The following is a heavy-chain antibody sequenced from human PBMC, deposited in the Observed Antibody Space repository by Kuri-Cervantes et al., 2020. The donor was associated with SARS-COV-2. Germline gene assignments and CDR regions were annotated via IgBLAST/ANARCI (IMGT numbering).Heavy chain of an antibody. CDR1: GYTFTSYY. D-gene: IGHD6-13*01. CDR2: INAGNGNT. CDR3: ARDLGSSRHTYFDY. Sequence: ASVKVSCKASGYTFTSYYMHWVRQAPGQGLEWMGWINAGNGNTKYSQKFQGRVTITRDTSASTAYMELSSLRSEDTAVYYCARDLGSSRHTYFDYWGQGTLVTVSS. J-gene: IGHJ4*02. V-gene: IGHV1-3*01.